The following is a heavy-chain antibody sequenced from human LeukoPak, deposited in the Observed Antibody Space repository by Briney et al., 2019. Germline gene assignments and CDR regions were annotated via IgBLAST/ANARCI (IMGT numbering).Heavy chain of an antibody. CDR1: GYTFTSYG. V-gene: IGHV1-18*01. D-gene: IGHD1-26*01. CDR2: ISAYNGNT. Sequence: ASVKVSCKASGYTFTSYGISWVRQAPGQGLEWMGWISAYNGNTNYAQKLQGRVTMTTDTSTSTAYMELRSLRSDDTAVYYCASSGSSPPHYYFDYWGQGTLVTVSS. CDR3: ASSGSSPPHYYFDY. J-gene: IGHJ4*02.